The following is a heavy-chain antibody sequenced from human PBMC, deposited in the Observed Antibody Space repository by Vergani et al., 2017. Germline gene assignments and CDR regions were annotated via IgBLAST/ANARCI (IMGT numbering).Heavy chain of an antibody. J-gene: IGHJ5*02. CDR2: IWYDGSNK. D-gene: IGHD1-26*01. CDR3: ASQSPSPRTAAIVGAIT. V-gene: IGHV3-33*08. Sequence: VQLLESGGGLVQPGGSLRLSCAASGFTFSSYGMHWVRQAPGKGLEWVAVIWYDGSNKYYADSVKGRLTISRDNSKNTLYLQMNSRRAEDTAVYYCASQSPSPRTAAIVGAITWGQGTLVTVSS. CDR1: GFTFSSYG.